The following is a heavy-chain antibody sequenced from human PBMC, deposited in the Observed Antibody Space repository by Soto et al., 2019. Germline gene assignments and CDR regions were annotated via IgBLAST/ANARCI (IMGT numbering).Heavy chain of an antibody. D-gene: IGHD3-10*01. CDR1: GYTFTGYY. J-gene: IGHJ4*02. V-gene: IGHV1-2*02. CDR2: INPNSGGT. CDR3: ARGGTMVRGVMDY. Sequence: ASVKVSCKASGYTFTGYYMHWVRQAPGQGLEWMGWINPNSGGTNYAQKFQGRVTMTGDTSISTAYMELSRLRSDDTAVYYCARGGTMVRGVMDYWGQGTLVTVS.